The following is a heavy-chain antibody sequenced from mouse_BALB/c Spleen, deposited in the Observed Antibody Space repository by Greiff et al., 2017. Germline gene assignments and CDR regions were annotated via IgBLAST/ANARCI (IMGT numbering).Heavy chain of an antibody. Sequence: SGAELVRPGASVKLSCKASGFNFNDYYMHWVKQRPEQGLEWIGWIDPENGNTIYDPKFQGKASITADTSSNTAYLQLSSLTSEDTAVYYSAGYYGSGLGYWGQGTTLTVSS. CDR3: AGYYGSGLGY. CDR1: GFNFNDYY. D-gene: IGHD1-1*01. J-gene: IGHJ2*01. V-gene: IGHV14-1*02. CDR2: IDPENGNT.